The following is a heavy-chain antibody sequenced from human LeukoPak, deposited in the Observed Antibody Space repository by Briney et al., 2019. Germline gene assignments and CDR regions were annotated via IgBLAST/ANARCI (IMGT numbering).Heavy chain of an antibody. Sequence: PGGSLRLSCAASGFTFSSYWMSWVRQAPGKGLEWVANIKQDGSERYYVDSVKGRFTISRDNAKNTLYLQMNSLRAEDTAVYYCARVVSPYYYDSSGYYQYWGQGTLVTVS. J-gene: IGHJ4*02. CDR3: ARVVSPYYYDSSGYYQY. CDR1: GFTFSSYW. V-gene: IGHV3-7*01. CDR2: IKQDGSER. D-gene: IGHD3-22*01.